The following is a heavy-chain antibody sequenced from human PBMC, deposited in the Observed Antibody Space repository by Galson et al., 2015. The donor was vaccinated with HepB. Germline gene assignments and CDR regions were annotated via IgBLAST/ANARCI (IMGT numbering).Heavy chain of an antibody. CDR2: INAGNGNT. Sequence: SVKVSCKASGYTFTSYAMHWVRQAPGQRLEWMGWINAGNGNTKYSQKFQGRVTITRDTSASTAYMELSSLRSEDTAVYYCARDGGIVVVPAAISWYFDLWGRGTLVTVSS. CDR3: ARDGGIVVVPAAISWYFDL. D-gene: IGHD2-2*01. CDR1: GYTFTSYA. V-gene: IGHV1-3*01. J-gene: IGHJ2*01.